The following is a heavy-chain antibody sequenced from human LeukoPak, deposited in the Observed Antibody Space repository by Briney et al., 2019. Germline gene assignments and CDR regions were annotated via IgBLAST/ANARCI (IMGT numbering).Heavy chain of an antibody. V-gene: IGHV3-15*01. CDR2: IYSKTDGGTA. J-gene: IGHJ3*02. CDR3: TTGFFGVVNDAFDI. Sequence: GGSLRLSCAASGFTFNNAWMNWVRQAPGKGLEWVGRIYSKTDGGTADYAAPVKGRFTISRDDSKNTLWLQMNSLKTEDTAMYYCTTGFFGVVNDAFDIWGQGTMVIVSS. D-gene: IGHD3-3*01. CDR1: GFTFNNAW.